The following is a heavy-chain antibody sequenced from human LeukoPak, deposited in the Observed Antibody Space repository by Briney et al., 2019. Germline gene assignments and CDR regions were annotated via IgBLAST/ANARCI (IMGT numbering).Heavy chain of an antibody. CDR2: ISSSSNSI. J-gene: IGHJ4*02. CDR1: GFTFSHYG. CDR3: AKDAQRGFDYSNSLEH. V-gene: IGHV3-48*01. D-gene: IGHD4-11*01. Sequence: PGGSLRLSCVVSGFTFSHYGMDWVRQAPGKGLEWVSYISSSSNSIYYADSVKGRFTISRDNFKNTVSLQMNSLRAEDTALYYCAKDAQRGFDYSNSLEHWGQGSLVTVSS.